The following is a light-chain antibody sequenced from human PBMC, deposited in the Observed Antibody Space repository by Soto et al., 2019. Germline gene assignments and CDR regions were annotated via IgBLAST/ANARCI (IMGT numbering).Light chain of an antibody. CDR3: SSYAGSNNVV. J-gene: IGLJ2*01. CDR1: SSDVGGYNY. V-gene: IGLV2-8*01. CDR2: EVS. Sequence: QSALTQPPSASGSPGQSVTISCTGTSSDVGGYNYVSWYQQHPGKAPRLMIYEVSKRPSGVPDRFSGSKSGNTASLTVSGVQAEDEADYYSSSYAGSNNVVFGGGTKLTVL.